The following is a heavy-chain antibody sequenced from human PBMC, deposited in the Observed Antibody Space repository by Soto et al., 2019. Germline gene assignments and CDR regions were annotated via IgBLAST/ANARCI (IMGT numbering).Heavy chain of an antibody. CDR2: IYYSGST. CDR1: GGSINNYY. V-gene: IGHV4-59*01. Sequence: PSETLSLTCTVSGGSINNYYWSWIRQPPGKGLEWIGYIYYSGSTNYNPSLKSRVTLSVDTSKNQFSLKLSSVTAVDTAVYYCARDGSAYFDYWGQGTLVTVSS. D-gene: IGHD6-25*01. J-gene: IGHJ4*02. CDR3: ARDGSAYFDY.